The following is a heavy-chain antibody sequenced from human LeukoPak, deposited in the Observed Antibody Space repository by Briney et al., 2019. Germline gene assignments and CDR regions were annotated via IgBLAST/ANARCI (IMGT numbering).Heavy chain of an antibody. V-gene: IGHV4-59*08. Sequence: PGGSLRLSCATSGFTFSSYWMSWIRQPPGKGLEWIGYIYYTGNTNYIPSLKSRVTISLDTSKNQLSLKLSSVTAADTAVYYCARLEGYDFLTGYFPNWFVPWGQGTLVTVSS. D-gene: IGHD3-9*01. J-gene: IGHJ5*02. CDR3: ARLEGYDFLTGYFPNWFVP. CDR2: IYYTGNT. CDR1: GFTFSSYW.